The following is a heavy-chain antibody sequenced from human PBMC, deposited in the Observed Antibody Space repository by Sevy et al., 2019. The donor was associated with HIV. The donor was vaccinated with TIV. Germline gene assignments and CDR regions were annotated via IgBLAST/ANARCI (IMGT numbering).Heavy chain of an antibody. J-gene: IGHJ4*02. CDR2: IYPDDSDV. V-gene: IGHV5-51*01. CDR3: ARRFYDSYDYPQYFFDH. D-gene: IGHD3-16*01. CDR1: GYRFTSYW. Sequence: GESLKISCRASGYRFTSYWIAWVRQVPGKGLEWMGIIYPDDSDVRYSPSLQGQVTISVDKSISTAYLQWRSLEASDTAMYFCARRFYDSYDYPQYFFDHWGQGTLVTASS.